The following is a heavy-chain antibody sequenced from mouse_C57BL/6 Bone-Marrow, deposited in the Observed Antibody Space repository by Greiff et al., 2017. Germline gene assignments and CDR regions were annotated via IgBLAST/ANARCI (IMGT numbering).Heavy chain of an antibody. D-gene: IGHD1-1*01. V-gene: IGHV1-80*01. CDR3: ARVYGSNYFDY. Sequence: LQQSGASVKISCKASGYAFSSYWMNWVKQRPGKGLEWIGQIYPGDGDTNYNGKFKGKATLTADKSSSTAYMQLSSLTSEDSAVYFCARVYGSNYFDYWGQGTTLTVSS. J-gene: IGHJ2*01. CDR2: IYPGDGDT. CDR1: GYAFSSYW.